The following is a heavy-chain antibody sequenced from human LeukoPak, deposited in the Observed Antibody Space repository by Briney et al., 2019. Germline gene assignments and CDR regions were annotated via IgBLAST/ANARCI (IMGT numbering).Heavy chain of an antibody. CDR2: IYYSGST. CDR1: GGSISSGDYY. CDR3: ARVTGPYDFWSGYYTDY. V-gene: IGHV4-30-4*08. Sequence: PSETLSLTCTVSGGSISSGDYYWSWIRQPPGKGLEWIGYIYYSGSTYYNPSLKSRVTISVDTSKNQFSLKLSSVTAADTAVYYCARVTGPYDFWSGYYTDYWGQGTLVTVSS. J-gene: IGHJ4*02. D-gene: IGHD3-3*01.